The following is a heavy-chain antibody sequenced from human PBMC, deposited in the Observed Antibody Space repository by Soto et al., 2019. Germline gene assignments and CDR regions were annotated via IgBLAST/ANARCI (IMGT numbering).Heavy chain of an antibody. CDR3: ASKVRRGYSYGPDDAFDI. V-gene: IGHV4-31*03. D-gene: IGHD5-18*01. CDR1: GGSISSGGYY. Sequence: SETLSLTCTVSGGSISSGGYYWSWIRQHPGKGLEWIGYIYYSGSTYYNPSLKSRVTISVDTPKNQFSLKLSSVTAADTAVYYCASKVRRGYSYGPDDAFDIWGQGTMVTVSS. CDR2: IYYSGST. J-gene: IGHJ3*02.